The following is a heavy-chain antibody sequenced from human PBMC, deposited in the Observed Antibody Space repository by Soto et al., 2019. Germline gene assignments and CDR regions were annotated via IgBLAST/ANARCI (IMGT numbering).Heavy chain of an antibody. CDR2: IYYSGST. Sequence: PSETLSLTCTVSGGSISSYYWSWIRQPPGKGLEWIGYIYYSGSTNYNPSLKSRVTISVDTSKNQFSLKLSSVTAADTAVYYCARRGYYGSGSYYNVGYGMDVWGQGTTVTVSS. J-gene: IGHJ6*02. D-gene: IGHD3-10*01. CDR1: GGSISSYY. V-gene: IGHV4-59*08. CDR3: ARRGYYGSGSYYNVGYGMDV.